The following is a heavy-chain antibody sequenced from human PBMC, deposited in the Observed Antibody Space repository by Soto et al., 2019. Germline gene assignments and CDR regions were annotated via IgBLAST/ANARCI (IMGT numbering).Heavy chain of an antibody. D-gene: IGHD6-6*01. CDR2: ISGSGGSS. J-gene: IGHJ3*02. CDR1: GFTFSSYA. Sequence: PGGSLRLSCAASGFTFSSYAMSWVRQAPGKGLEWVSAISGSGGSSYYADSVKGRFTISRDNSKNTLYLQMNSLRAEDTAVYYCATLTRGIAARNAFDIWGQGTMVTVSS. V-gene: IGHV3-23*01. CDR3: ATLTRGIAARNAFDI.